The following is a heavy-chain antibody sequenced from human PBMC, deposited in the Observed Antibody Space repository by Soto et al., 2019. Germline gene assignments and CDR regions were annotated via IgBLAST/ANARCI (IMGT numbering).Heavy chain of an antibody. J-gene: IGHJ6*02. CDR3: ERDLWGYCGADCYPLDV. CDR2: MYNTGST. Sequence: QVRLQESGPGLVKPSETLSLTCTVSGGSISSYYWSWIRQPPGKGLEWIGYMYNTGSTIYNPSLKRRVSITVDTSKNQSSLKLNSVTAADTAVYYCERDLWGYCGADCYPLDVWGQGTMVTVSS. CDR1: GGSISSYY. D-gene: IGHD2-21*02. V-gene: IGHV4-59*01.